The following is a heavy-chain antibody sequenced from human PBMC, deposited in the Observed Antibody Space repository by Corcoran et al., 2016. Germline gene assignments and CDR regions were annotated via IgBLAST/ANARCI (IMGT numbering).Heavy chain of an antibody. CDR3: AREAPYNWNDLDY. V-gene: IGHV3-21*01. Sequence: EVQLVESGGGLVKPGGSLRLSCAASGFTFSSYSMNWVRQAPGKGLEWVSSISSSSSYIYYADSVKGRFTISRDNAKNSLYLPMNSLRAEDTAVYYCAREAPYNWNDLDYWGQGTLVTVSS. D-gene: IGHD1-20*01. CDR2: ISSSSSYI. CDR1: GFTFSSYS. J-gene: IGHJ4*02.